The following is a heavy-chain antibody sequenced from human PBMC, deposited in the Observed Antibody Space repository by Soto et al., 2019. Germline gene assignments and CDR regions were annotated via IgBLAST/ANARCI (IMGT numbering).Heavy chain of an antibody. D-gene: IGHD2-21*02. V-gene: IGHV1-69*12. J-gene: IGHJ4*02. CDR1: GGTFSSYA. CDR2: IIPIFGTA. Sequence: QVQLVQSGAEVKKPGSSVKVSCKASGGTFSSYAISWVRQAPGQGLEWMGGIIPIFGTANYAQKFQGRVTITADESTSTAYMELSRLRSVDTAVYYCAGRGYCGGDCLRDYWGQGTLVTVSS. CDR3: AGRGYCGGDCLRDY.